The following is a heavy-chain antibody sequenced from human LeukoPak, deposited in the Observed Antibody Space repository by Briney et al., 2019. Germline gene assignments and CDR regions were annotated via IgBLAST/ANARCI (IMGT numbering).Heavy chain of an antibody. Sequence: GGSLRLSCAASGFTFSSYWMSWVRQAPGKGLEWVANIKQDGSEKYYVDSVKGRFTISRDNAKNSLYLQMNSLRAEDTAVYYCARDYTYCGGDCYFDYWGQGTLVTVSS. CDR2: IKQDGSEK. CDR1: GFTFSSYW. D-gene: IGHD2-21*02. V-gene: IGHV3-7*01. J-gene: IGHJ4*02. CDR3: ARDYTYCGGDCYFDY.